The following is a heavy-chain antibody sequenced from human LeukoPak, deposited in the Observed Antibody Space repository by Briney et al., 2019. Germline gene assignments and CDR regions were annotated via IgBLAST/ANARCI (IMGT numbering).Heavy chain of an antibody. D-gene: IGHD1-7*01. CDR3: GKRATTGTANWFDS. J-gene: IGHJ5*01. V-gene: IGHV3-23*01. CDR1: GFTFSSYA. Sequence: PGGSLGLSCAASGFTFSSYAMTWVRQAPGKGLEWVPLITDSGHSTYYADSVKGRFTISRDNSKNTVHLQMNSLTAGDTAVYYCGKRATTGTANWFDSWGQGTLVTVSS. CDR2: ITDSGHST.